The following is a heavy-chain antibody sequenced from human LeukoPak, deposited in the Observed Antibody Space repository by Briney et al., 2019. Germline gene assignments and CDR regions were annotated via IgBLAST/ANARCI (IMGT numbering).Heavy chain of an antibody. CDR2: INPNIGGT. CDR3: AKADSHRGYSYATLAYYYMDV. J-gene: IGHJ6*03. CDR1: GYKFTGYY. D-gene: IGHD5-18*01. Sequence: EASVKVSCRASGYKFTGYYLHWVRQAPGQGLEWMGWINPNIGGTHYAQKFRGRFTMTRDTSINTAYMELSSLTSDDTAVYYCAKADSHRGYSYATLAYYYMDVWGEGTTVTVSS. V-gene: IGHV1-2*02.